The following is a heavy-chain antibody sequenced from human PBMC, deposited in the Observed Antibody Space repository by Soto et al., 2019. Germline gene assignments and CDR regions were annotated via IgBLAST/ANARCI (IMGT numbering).Heavy chain of an antibody. D-gene: IGHD1-26*01. CDR2: ISYDGSNK. V-gene: IGHV3-30*18. CDR3: AKETYSGSYSCYYYGMDV. Sequence: GGSLRLSCAASGFTFSSYGMHWVRQAPGKGLEWVAVISYDGSNKYYADSVKGRFTISRDNSKNTLYLQMNSLRAEDTAVYYCAKETYSGSYSCYYYGMDVWGQGTTVTVSS. CDR1: GFTFSSYG. J-gene: IGHJ6*02.